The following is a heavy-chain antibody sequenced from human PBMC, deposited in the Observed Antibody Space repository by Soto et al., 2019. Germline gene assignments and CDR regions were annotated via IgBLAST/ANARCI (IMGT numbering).Heavy chain of an antibody. CDR1: GGTFGSYA. V-gene: IGHV1-69*01. CDR3: ATALGCRSTSCTLDY. Sequence: QVQLVQSGAEVKKPGSSVKVSCKASGGTFGSYAFSWVRQAPGQGLEWMGGIIPVSGAAHYAQKFQGRVTITADESTSTAYIELSSLSSPDTAGYYCATALGCRSTSCTLDYWGQGTRVIVSS. J-gene: IGHJ4*02. CDR2: IIPVSGAA. D-gene: IGHD2-2*01.